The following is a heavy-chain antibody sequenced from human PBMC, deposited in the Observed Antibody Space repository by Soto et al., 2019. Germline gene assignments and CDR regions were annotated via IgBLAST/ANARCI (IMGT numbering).Heavy chain of an antibody. CDR3: ARCPSTTSTPRGVAVSEYYFDY. CDR2: INPSGGST. J-gene: IGHJ4*02. CDR1: GYTFTSYY. D-gene: IGHD2-15*01. Sequence: QVQLVQSGAEVKKPGASVKVSCKASGYTFTSYYMHWVPQAPGQGLEWMGIINPSGGSTSYAQKFQGRVTMTGDTSTSTVYMELSSLGSEDTAVYYCARCPSTTSTPRGVAVSEYYFDYWGQGTLVTVSS. V-gene: IGHV1-46*01.